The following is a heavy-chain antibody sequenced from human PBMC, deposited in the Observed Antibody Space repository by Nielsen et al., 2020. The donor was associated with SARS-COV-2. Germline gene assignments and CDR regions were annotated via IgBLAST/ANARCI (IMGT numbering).Heavy chain of an antibody. Sequence: GESLKISCAASGFTFSSHGMSWVRQAPGKGLEWVSTIGAGGVSTFYADSVKGRFTISRDNFKNTLYLQMNSLRADDTAVYYCARDRGRYDFWSGYRYFDYWGQGTLVTVSS. D-gene: IGHD3-3*01. CDR3: ARDRGRYDFWSGYRYFDY. J-gene: IGHJ4*02. V-gene: IGHV3-23*01. CDR1: GFTFSSHG. CDR2: IGAGGVST.